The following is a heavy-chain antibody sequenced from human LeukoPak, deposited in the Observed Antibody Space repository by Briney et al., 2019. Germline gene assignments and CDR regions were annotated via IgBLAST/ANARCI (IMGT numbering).Heavy chain of an antibody. V-gene: IGHV3-74*01. D-gene: IGHD3-22*01. Sequence: PGGSLRLSCAASGFIFSSYWMHWVRQAPGKGLVWVSRINSDGSSTSYADSVKGRFTISRDNSKNTLYLQMNSLRAEDTAVYYCARDYYDSSGYYFTQYYYYYGMDVWGQGTTVTVSS. CDR3: ARDYYDSSGYYFTQYYYYYGMDV. J-gene: IGHJ6*02. CDR1: GFIFSSYW. CDR2: INSDGSST.